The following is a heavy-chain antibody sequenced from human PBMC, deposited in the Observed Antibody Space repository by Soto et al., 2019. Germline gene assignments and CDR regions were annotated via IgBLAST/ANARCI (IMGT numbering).Heavy chain of an antibody. Sequence: EVQLVESGGGLVQPGGSLRLSCAASGFTFSAHYMDWVRQAPGKGLEWVGRIKNKANSYTTEYAANVEGRFTISRADSQNSLYLQINSLKTEDTAVYYCARVSLVRHSGWRYFDYGGQGSQVAVSS. D-gene: IGHD1-26*01. CDR3: ARVSLVRHSGWRYFDY. CDR2: IKNKANSYTT. CDR1: GFTFSAHY. J-gene: IGHJ4*02. V-gene: IGHV3-72*01.